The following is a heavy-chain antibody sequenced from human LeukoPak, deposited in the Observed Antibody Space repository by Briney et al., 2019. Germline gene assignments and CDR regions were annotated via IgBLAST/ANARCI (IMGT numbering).Heavy chain of an antibody. CDR2: ISASGGGT. D-gene: IGHD2-15*01. CDR1: GFTFNNYA. CDR3: AKDPQRYCSGGSCLYFDY. V-gene: IGHV3-23*01. J-gene: IGHJ4*02. Sequence: GGSLRLSCAASGFTFNNYAMSWVRQAPGKGLDWVSAISASGGGTNYADSVKGRFIISRDNSKNTLYLQMNSLRAEDTAVYYCAKDPQRYCSGGSCLYFDYWGQGTLVTVSS.